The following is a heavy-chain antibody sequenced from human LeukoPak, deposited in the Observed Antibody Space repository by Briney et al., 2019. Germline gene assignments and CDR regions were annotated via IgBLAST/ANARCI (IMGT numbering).Heavy chain of an antibody. D-gene: IGHD5-18*01. CDR1: GASISSYY. Sequence: SETLSLTCTVSGASISSYYGSWIRQSPGKGLGWIGYFYYSGRTNYNPSLKNRVIISVDASKNHLSLRLTSATAADTAVYYCATSEYSWGIMYYWGQGTLVTVSS. CDR2: FYYSGRT. J-gene: IGHJ4*02. CDR3: ATSEYSWGIMYY. V-gene: IGHV4-59*01.